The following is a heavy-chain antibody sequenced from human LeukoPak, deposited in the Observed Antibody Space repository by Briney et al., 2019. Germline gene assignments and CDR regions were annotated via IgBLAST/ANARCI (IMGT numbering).Heavy chain of an antibody. CDR1: GFTFSSYG. Sequence: GGSLRLSCAASGFTFSSYGMHWVRQAPGKGLEWVAVIWYDGSNKYYADSVKGRFTISRDNSKNTLYLQMNSLRAEDTAVYYCAKHDGATPFDYWGQGTLVTVSS. D-gene: IGHD2-15*01. V-gene: IGHV3-33*06. J-gene: IGHJ4*02. CDR3: AKHDGATPFDY. CDR2: IWYDGSNK.